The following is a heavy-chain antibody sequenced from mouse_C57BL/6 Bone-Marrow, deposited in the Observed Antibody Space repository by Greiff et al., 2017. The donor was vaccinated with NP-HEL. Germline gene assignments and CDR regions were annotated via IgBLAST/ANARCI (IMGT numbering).Heavy chain of an antibody. CDR2: IYPRSGNT. Sequence: QVQLQQSGAELARPGASVKLSCKASGYTFTSYGISWVKQRTGQGLEWIGEIYPRSGNTYYNEKFKGKATLTADKSSSTAYMELRSLTSEDSAVYFCGLLLRYLFAYWGQGTLVTVSA. V-gene: IGHV1-81*01. J-gene: IGHJ3*01. D-gene: IGHD1-1*01. CDR3: GLLLRYLFAY. CDR1: GYTFTSYG.